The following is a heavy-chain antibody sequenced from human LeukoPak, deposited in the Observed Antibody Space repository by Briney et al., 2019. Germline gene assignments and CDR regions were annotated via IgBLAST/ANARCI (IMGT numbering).Heavy chain of an antibody. CDR2: MYHSGST. CDR3: ARHEHSASFYGLSWFDP. Sequence: SETLSLTCTVSGDSISSTGYYWGWIRQPPGKGLEWIASMYHSGSTNHNPSLKSRVTISVDTSKNQLSLKLSSVTAADTAIYYCARHEHSASFYGLSWFDPWGQGTLVTVSS. CDR1: GDSISSTGYY. D-gene: IGHD4-17*01. J-gene: IGHJ5*02. V-gene: IGHV4-39*01.